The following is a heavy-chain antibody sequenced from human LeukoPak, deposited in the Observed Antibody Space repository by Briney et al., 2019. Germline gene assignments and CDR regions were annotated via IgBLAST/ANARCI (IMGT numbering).Heavy chain of an antibody. V-gene: IGHV4-59*01. Sequence: SETLSLTCTVSGGSISSYYWSWTRQPPGKGLEWIGYIYYSGSTNYNPSLKSRVTISVDTSKNQYSLKMSSVTDADTAVYYCARDGGYGDLHWGQGTLVTVSS. CDR2: IYYSGST. CDR3: ARDGGYGDLH. CDR1: GGSISSYY. J-gene: IGHJ4*02. D-gene: IGHD4-17*01.